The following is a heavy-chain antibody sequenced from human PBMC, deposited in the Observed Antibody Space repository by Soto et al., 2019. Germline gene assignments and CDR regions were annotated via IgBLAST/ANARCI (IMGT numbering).Heavy chain of an antibody. V-gene: IGHV3-23*03. CDR3: AKDFVANNGVWDPFDM. Sequence: EVQLLESGGGLVQPGGSLRLSCAASGFPFKTYTMSWVRQAPGRGLEWVSGIVGDGSIIYYADSVKGRFTVSRDNSKNTLFLQMNSLREEDTAVYSCAKDFVANNGVWDPFDMWGQGTKVTVFS. CDR2: IVGDGSII. CDR1: GFPFKTYT. J-gene: IGHJ3*02. D-gene: IGHD2-8*01.